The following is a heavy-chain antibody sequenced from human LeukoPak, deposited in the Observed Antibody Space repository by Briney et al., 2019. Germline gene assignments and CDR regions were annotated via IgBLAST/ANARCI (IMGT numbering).Heavy chain of an antibody. Sequence: PSETLSLTCTVSGGSISSYYWSWIRQPPGKGLEWVGYICYSGSTNFNPSLKSRVPISVDTSKNQFSLKLSPVTAADTAVYYCAREGTAGTNLNWFDPWGQGTLVTVSS. CDR1: GGSISSYY. J-gene: IGHJ5*02. CDR2: ICYSGST. CDR3: AREGTAGTNLNWFDP. V-gene: IGHV4-59*01. D-gene: IGHD1-1*01.